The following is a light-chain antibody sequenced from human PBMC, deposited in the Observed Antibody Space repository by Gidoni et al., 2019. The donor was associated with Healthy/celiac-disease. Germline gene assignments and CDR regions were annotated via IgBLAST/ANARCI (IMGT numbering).Light chain of an antibody. CDR1: QSVLYSSNNKKY. CDR2: WAS. J-gene: IGKJ4*01. Sequence: DIVMTQSPDSLAGSLGERATINCKSSQSVLYSSNNKKYLAWYQQKPGQPPKLLIYWASTRESGVPDRFSGSGSGTDFTLTISSLQAEDVAVYYCQQYYSTPQTFXGXTKVEIK. CDR3: QQYYSTPQT. V-gene: IGKV4-1*01.